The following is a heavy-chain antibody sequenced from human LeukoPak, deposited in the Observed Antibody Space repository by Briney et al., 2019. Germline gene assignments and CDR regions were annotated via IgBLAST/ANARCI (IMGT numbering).Heavy chain of an antibody. D-gene: IGHD6-13*01. V-gene: IGHV3-23*01. CDR3: AKDSSSLYYYYYGMDV. J-gene: IGHJ6*02. CDR1: GFTFSTYA. Sequence: PGGSLRLSCVASGFTFSTYAMGWVRQAPGKGLEWVSAISGSGGSTYYADSVKGRFTISRDNSKNTLYLQMNSLRAEDTAVYYCAKDSSSLYYYYYGMDVWGQGTTVTVSS. CDR2: ISGSGGST.